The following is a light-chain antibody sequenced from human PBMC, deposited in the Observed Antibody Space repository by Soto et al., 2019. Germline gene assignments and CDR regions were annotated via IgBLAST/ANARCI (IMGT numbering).Light chain of an antibody. V-gene: IGLV1-40*01. Sequence: QSVLAQPPSVSGAPGQRVTISCTGSSXNIGAGYDVHWYQQLPGTAPKLLIYGNSNRPSGVPDRFSGSKSGTSASLAITGLQAEDEADYYCQSYDSSLSQVFGTGTKATVL. CDR1: SXNIGAGYD. J-gene: IGLJ1*01. CDR3: QSYDSSLSQV. CDR2: GNS.